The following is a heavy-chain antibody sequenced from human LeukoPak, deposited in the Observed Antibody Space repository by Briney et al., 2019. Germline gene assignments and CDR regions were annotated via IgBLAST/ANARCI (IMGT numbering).Heavy chain of an antibody. D-gene: IGHD3-22*01. J-gene: IGHJ4*02. CDR1: GFTFSSYA. V-gene: IGHV3-23*01. Sequence: PGGSLRLSCAASGFTFSSYAMSWVRQAPGKGLEWVSAISGSGGSTYYADSVKGRFTLSRDNSKNTLYLQMNSLRAEDTAVYYCAKPQYYYDSSGYFDYWGQGTLVTVSS. CDR2: ISGSGGST. CDR3: AKPQYYYDSSGYFDY.